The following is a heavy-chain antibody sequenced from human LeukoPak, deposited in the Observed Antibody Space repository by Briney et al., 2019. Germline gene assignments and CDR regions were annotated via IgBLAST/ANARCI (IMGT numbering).Heavy chain of an antibody. CDR2: IYTSGST. Sequence: SETLSLTCTVSGGSISSYYWSWIRQPAGKGLEWIGRIYTSGSTNYNPSLKSRVTMSVDTSKNQFSLKLSSVTAADTAMYYCARDIVVVPAAGSYYYMDVWGKGTTDTVSS. J-gene: IGHJ6*03. V-gene: IGHV4-4*07. D-gene: IGHD2-2*01. CDR3: ARDIVVVPAAGSYYYMDV. CDR1: GGSISSYY.